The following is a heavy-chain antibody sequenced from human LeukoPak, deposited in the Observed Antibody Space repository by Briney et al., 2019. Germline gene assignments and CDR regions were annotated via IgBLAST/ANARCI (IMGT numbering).Heavy chain of an antibody. CDR3: GMSGDRVPLQDDVFDV. CDR2: IYPGDSGP. D-gene: IGHD1-26*01. Sequence: GESLKISCKVSGYSFTSYCIGWVRQMPGKGLEWMGSIYPGDSGPTYSPSFQGQVTISVDKSTNTAYLQWSSLQASDTAMYYCGMSGDRVPLQDDVFDVWGQGTMVTVST. V-gene: IGHV5-51*01. CDR1: GYSFTSYC. J-gene: IGHJ3*01.